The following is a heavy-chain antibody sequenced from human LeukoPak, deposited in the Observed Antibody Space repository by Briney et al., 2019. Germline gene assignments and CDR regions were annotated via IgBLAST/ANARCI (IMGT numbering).Heavy chain of an antibody. J-gene: IGHJ4*02. D-gene: IGHD5-12*01. V-gene: IGHV4-39*07. Sequence: SETLSLTCTVSGGSISSSSYYWGWIRQPPGKGLEWIGSIYYSGSTYYNPSLKSRVTISVDTSKNQFSLKLSSVTAADTAVYYCARGQLDIDYWGQGTLVTVSS. CDR3: ARGQLDIDY. CDR1: GGSISSSSYY. CDR2: IYYSGST.